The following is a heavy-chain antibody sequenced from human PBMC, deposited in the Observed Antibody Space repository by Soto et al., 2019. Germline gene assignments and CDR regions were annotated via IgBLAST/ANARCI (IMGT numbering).Heavy chain of an antibody. CDR3: ARDLRYSGYVFDY. CDR1: GGTFSSYA. V-gene: IGHV1-69*13. J-gene: IGHJ4*02. Sequence: ASVKVSCKASGGTFSSYAISWVRQAPGQGLEWMGGIIPIFDTANYAQKFQGRVTITADESTSTAYMELSSLRSEDTAVYYCARDLRYSGYVFDYWGQGTLVTVSS. D-gene: IGHD5-12*01. CDR2: IIPIFDTA.